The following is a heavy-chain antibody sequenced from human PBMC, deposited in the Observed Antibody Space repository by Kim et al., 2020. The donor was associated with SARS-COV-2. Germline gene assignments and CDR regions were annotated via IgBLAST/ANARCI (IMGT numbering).Heavy chain of an antibody. D-gene: IGHD6-13*01. J-gene: IGHJ1*01. Sequence: GGSLRLSCAASGFTFSDYYMSWIRQAPGKGLEWISYISSSGSTMYYVDSVKGRFTISRDNAKNSLYLQMNSLRAEDTAAYYCARDRMGHSSSPGYFQYWGQGTLVTVSS. V-gene: IGHV3-11*04. CDR1: GFTFSDYY. CDR2: ISSSGSTM. CDR3: ARDRMGHSSSPGYFQY.